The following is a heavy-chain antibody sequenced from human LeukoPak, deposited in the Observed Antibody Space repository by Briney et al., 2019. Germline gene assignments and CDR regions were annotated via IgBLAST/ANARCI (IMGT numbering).Heavy chain of an antibody. CDR3: ARESSGWYRYYYYYMDV. J-gene: IGHJ6*03. Sequence: GGSLRLSCAASGFTFSSYSMNWVRQAPGKGPEWVSSISSSSSYIYYADSMKGRFTISRDNAKNSLYLQMNSLRAEDTAVYYCARESSGWYRYYYYYMDVWGKGTTVTISS. V-gene: IGHV3-21*01. CDR2: ISSSSSYI. CDR1: GFTFSSYS. D-gene: IGHD6-19*01.